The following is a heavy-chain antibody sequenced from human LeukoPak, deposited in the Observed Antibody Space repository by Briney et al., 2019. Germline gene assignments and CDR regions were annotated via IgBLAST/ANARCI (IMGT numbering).Heavy chain of an antibody. CDR2: INHSGST. D-gene: IGHD2-8*01. Sequence: SETLSLTCAVYTGSFSGYFWTWIRQPQGKGLEWIGEINHSGSTNYNPSLKSRVTISVDTSKNQFSLKLSSVTAADTAVYYCARGRVFYSNWGQGTLVTVSS. J-gene: IGHJ4*02. CDR3: ARGRVFYSN. CDR1: TGSFSGYF. V-gene: IGHV4-34*01.